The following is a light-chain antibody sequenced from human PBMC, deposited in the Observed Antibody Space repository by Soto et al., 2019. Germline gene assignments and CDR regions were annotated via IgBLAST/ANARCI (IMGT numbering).Light chain of an antibody. CDR3: VLFMGSGIWA. CDR1: SGSVSTSYY. J-gene: IGLJ2*01. Sequence: QTVVTQEPSFSVSPGGTVMLTCDLSSGSVSTSYYPNWYQQTPGQAPRALIYNTNTRSSGVPDRFSGSILGNKAALTITGAQADDESDYYCVLFMGSGIWAFGGGTKLTVL. CDR2: NTN. V-gene: IGLV8-61*01.